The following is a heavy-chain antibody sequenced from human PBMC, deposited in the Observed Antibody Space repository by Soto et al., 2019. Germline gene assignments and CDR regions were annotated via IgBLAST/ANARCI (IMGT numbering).Heavy chain of an antibody. Sequence: GGSLRLSCAASGFTFSSYGMHWVRQAPGKGLEWVAVISYDGSNKYYADSVKGRFTISRDNSKNTLYLQMNSLRAEDTAVYYCATGYCSSTSCYEDYYYYMDVWGKGTTVTAP. CDR3: ATGYCSSTSCYEDYYYYMDV. V-gene: IGHV3-30*03. J-gene: IGHJ6*03. D-gene: IGHD2-2*01. CDR1: GFTFSSYG. CDR2: ISYDGSNK.